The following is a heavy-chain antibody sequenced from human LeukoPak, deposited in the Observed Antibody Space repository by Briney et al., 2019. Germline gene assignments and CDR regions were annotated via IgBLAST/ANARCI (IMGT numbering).Heavy chain of an antibody. CDR2: IYYSGST. CDR1: GGSISSGDYY. D-gene: IGHD3-22*01. V-gene: IGHV4-30-4*08. J-gene: IGHJ3*02. CDR3: ASSRRYYYDSSGYYAFDI. Sequence: SETLSLTCTVSGGSISSGDYYWSWIRQPPGKGLEWIGYIYYSGSTYYNPSLKSRVTISVDTSKNQFPLKLSSVTAADTAVYYCASSRRYYYDSSGYYAFDIWGQGTMVTVSS.